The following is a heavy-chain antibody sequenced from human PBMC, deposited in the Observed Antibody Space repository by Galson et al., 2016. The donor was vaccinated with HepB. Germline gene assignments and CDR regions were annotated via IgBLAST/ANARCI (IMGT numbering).Heavy chain of an antibody. V-gene: IGHV3-33*01. D-gene: IGHD2-15*01. CDR1: GFDFSDSG. CDR3: AREKIIVALDY. Sequence: SLRLSCAASGFDFSDSGIHWVRQTPGKGLEWVANIWYDGSKKVYADSVKGRFIISRDNSKNTVYLPMNSLRAEDTALYYCAREKIIVALDYWGQGTLVTVSS. J-gene: IGHJ4*02. CDR2: IWYDGSKK.